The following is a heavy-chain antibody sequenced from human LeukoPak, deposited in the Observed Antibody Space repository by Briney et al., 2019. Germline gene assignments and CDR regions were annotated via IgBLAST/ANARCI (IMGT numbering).Heavy chain of an antibody. Sequence: ASVKVSCKASGYTFTGYYMHWVRQAPGQGLEWMGWINPNSGGTNYAQKSQGWVTMTRDTSISTAYMELSRLRSDDTAVYYCAREGGGSGGWFDPWGQGTLVTVSS. CDR1: GYTFTGYY. J-gene: IGHJ5*02. D-gene: IGHD2-15*01. CDR2: INPNSGGT. V-gene: IGHV1-2*04. CDR3: AREGGGSGGWFDP.